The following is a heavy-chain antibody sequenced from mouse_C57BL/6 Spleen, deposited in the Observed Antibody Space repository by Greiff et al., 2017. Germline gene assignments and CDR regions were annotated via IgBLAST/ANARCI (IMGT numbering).Heavy chain of an antibody. CDR3: ARTRETMVTTEYYFDY. J-gene: IGHJ2*01. Sequence: EVQLQQSVAELVRPGASVKLSCTASGFNIKNTYMHWVKQRPEQGLEWIGRIDPANGNTKYAPKFQGKATITADTSSNTAYLQFSSLTSEDTAIYYCARTRETMVTTEYYFDYWGQGTTLTVSS. CDR1: GFNIKNTY. V-gene: IGHV14-3*01. D-gene: IGHD2-2*01. CDR2: IDPANGNT.